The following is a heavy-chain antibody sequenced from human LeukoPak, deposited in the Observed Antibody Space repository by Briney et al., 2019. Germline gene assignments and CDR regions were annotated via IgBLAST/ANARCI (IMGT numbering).Heavy chain of an antibody. CDR2: INHSGST. CDR1: GGSISSGDYY. CDR3: ARGRTVTERYFDY. Sequence: SQTLSLTCTVSGGSISSGDYYWSWIRQPPGKGLEWIGEINHSGSTNYNPSLKSRVTISVDTSKNQFSLKLSSVTAADTAVYYCARGRTVTERYFDYWGQGTLVTVSS. J-gene: IGHJ4*02. D-gene: IGHD4-17*01. V-gene: IGHV4-30-4*08.